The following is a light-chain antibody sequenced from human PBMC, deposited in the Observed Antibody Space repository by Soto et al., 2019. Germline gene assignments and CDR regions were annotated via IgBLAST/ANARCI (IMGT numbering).Light chain of an antibody. CDR3: CSYAGTSLWV. Sequence: QSALTQPRSVSGSPGQSVTISCTGTSSDVGGYNYVSWYQQHPGKAPKLVIYDVSKRPSGVPDRFSGSKSGNTASLTISGLQAEDEADYYCCSYAGTSLWVFVGGTKVTVL. CDR1: SSDVGGYNY. CDR2: DVS. V-gene: IGLV2-11*01. J-gene: IGLJ3*02.